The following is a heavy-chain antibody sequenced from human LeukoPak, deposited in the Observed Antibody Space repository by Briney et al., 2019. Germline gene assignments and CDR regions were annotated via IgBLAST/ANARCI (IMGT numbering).Heavy chain of an antibody. D-gene: IGHD2-2*02. V-gene: IGHV3-11*01. CDR1: GFTFSDYY. Sequence: GSLRLSCAASGFTFSDYYMSWIRQAPGKGLEWVSYISSSGSTIYYADSVKGRFTISRDNAKNSLYLQMNSLRAEDTAVYYCARAPYCSSTSCYTGAGENWGQGTLVTVSS. J-gene: IGHJ4*02. CDR3: ARAPYCSSTSCYTGAGEN. CDR2: ISSSGSTI.